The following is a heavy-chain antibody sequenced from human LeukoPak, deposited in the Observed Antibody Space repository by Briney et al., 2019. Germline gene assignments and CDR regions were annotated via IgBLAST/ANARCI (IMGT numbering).Heavy chain of an antibody. CDR3: ARDREVLWFGEGGHLDY. D-gene: IGHD3-10*01. CDR1: GYTFTGYY. V-gene: IGHV1-2*06. J-gene: IGHJ4*02. CDR2: INPNSGGT. Sequence: ASVKVSCKASGYTFTGYYMHWVRQAPGQGLEWMGRINPNSGGTHYAQKFQGRVTMTRDTSISTAYMELSRLRSDDTAVYYCARDREVLWFGEGGHLDYGGQGTLVTVYS.